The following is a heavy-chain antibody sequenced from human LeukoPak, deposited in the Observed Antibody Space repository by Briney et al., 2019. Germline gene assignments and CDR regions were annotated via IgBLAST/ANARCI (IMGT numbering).Heavy chain of an antibody. J-gene: IGHJ4*02. Sequence: GGSLRLSCAASGFTFTSHWMTWVRQAPGKGLEWVANIKEDGSEQYCVDSVKGRFTISRDNAKNSLYLQMNSLRAEDTAIYYCARSDPNYLPPRPIDYWGQGTLVTVSS. CDR2: IKEDGSEQ. D-gene: IGHD1-7*01. V-gene: IGHV3-7*01. CDR3: ARSDPNYLPPRPIDY. CDR1: GFTFTSHW.